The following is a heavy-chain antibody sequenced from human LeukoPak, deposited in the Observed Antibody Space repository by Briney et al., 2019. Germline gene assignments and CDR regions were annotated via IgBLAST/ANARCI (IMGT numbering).Heavy chain of an antibody. V-gene: IGHV3-53*01. D-gene: IGHD3-10*01. CDR2: IYSGGST. CDR3: ARSLQSGDSPDYVYRGVDF. CDR1: GFTVSSNY. J-gene: IGHJ4*02. Sequence: GGSLRLSCAASGFTVSSNYMSWVRQAPGKGLEWVSVIYSGGSTYYADSVKGRFTISRGNSKNTLYLQMNSLRVEDTAVYYCARSLQSGDSPDYVYRGVDFWGQGALVTVSS.